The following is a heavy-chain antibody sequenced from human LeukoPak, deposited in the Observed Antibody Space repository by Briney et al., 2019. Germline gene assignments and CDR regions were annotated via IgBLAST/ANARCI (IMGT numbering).Heavy chain of an antibody. CDR1: GFTFSSYS. CDR2: ISSSSSYI. J-gene: IGHJ4*02. D-gene: IGHD3-22*01. Sequence: GGSLRLSCAASGFTFSSYSMSWVRQAPGRGLEWVSSISSSSSYIYYADSVKGRFTISRDNAKNSLYLQMNSLRAEDTAVYYCASLLSGYLDLDYWGQGTLVTVSP. V-gene: IGHV3-21*01. CDR3: ASLLSGYLDLDY.